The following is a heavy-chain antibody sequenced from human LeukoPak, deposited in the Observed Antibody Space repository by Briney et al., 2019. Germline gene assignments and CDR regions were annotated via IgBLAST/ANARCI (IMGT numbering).Heavy chain of an antibody. D-gene: IGHD5-18*01. CDR1: GFTFSDYY. Sequence: GALSPSCAASGFTFSDYYMRWIRQAPGKGLDWVSYISSSSNYTGYADSVKGRFTISRDNTKNSLYLQMNSLRAEDTAVYYCASRRGYSYGYAYWGQGTLVTVSS. J-gene: IGHJ4*02. V-gene: IGHV3-11*03. CDR3: ASRRGYSYGYAY. CDR2: ISSSSNYT.